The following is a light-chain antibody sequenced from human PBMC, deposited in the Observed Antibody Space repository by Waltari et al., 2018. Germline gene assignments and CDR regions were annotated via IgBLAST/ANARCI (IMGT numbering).Light chain of an antibody. J-gene: IGLJ3*02. CDR2: GNS. Sequence: QSVLTQPPSVSGAPGQRVTISCTGSSSNIGAGYDVHWYQQLPGTAPKLIIHGNSDRAVGVPDRLSGAKSGTSASLAITGLQAEDEADYDCQAYDSSLSGPWVFGGGTKLTVL. CDR3: QAYDSSLSGPWV. CDR1: SSNIGAGYD. V-gene: IGLV1-40*01.